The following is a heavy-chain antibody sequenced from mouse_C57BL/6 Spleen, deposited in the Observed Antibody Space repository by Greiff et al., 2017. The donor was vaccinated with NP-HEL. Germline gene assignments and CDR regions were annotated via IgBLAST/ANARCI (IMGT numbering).Heavy chain of an antibody. CDR3: TRWYYGTYFDY. V-gene: IGHV1-15*01. D-gene: IGHD1-1*01. CDR1: GYTFTDYE. J-gene: IGHJ2*01. CDR2: IDPETGGT. Sequence: LVESGAELVRPGASVTLSCKASGYTFTDYEMHWVKQTPVHGLEWIGAIDPETGGTAYNQKFKGKAILTADKSSSTAYMELRSLTSEDSAVYYCTRWYYGTYFDYWGQGTTLTVSS.